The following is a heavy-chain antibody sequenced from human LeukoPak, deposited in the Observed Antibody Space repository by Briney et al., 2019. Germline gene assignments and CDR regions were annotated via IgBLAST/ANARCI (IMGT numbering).Heavy chain of an antibody. Sequence: PSETLSLTCTVSGGSINSYYWSWIRQPAGKVLERIGGIYTSGSTNYNPSLKSRVTMSVDTSKNQFSLKLSSVTAADTAVYYCARDRTGTTARFDYWGQGTLVTVSS. J-gene: IGHJ4*02. V-gene: IGHV4-4*07. CDR3: ARDRTGTTARFDY. CDR2: IYTSGST. D-gene: IGHD1-7*01. CDR1: GGSINSYY.